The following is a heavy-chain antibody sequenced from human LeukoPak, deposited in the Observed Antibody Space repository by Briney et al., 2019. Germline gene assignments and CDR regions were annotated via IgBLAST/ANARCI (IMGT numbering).Heavy chain of an antibody. V-gene: IGHV4-59*01. CDR2: IYYSGST. D-gene: IGHD1-26*01. CDR3: ARIRSRKWGFDY. J-gene: IGHJ4*02. CDR1: GGSISSYY. Sequence: SETLSLTCTVSGGSISSYYWSWIRQPPGKGLEWIGYIYYSGSTNYNPSLKSRVTISVYTSKNQFSLKLSSVTAADTAVYYCARIRSRKWGFDYWGQGTLVTVSS.